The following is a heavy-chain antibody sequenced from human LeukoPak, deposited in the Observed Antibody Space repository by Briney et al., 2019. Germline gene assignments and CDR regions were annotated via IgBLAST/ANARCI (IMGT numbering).Heavy chain of an antibody. V-gene: IGHV4-38-2*01. Sequence: PSETLSLTCAVSGYSISSGYYWGWIRQPPGKGLEWIGSVYHSGTTYYIPSLKSRVNISVDTSKNQFSLKVSSVTAADTAVYFCARGISTTGHDYWGQGTLVTVSS. CDR3: ARGISTTGHDY. CDR1: GYSISSGYY. CDR2: VYHSGTT. D-gene: IGHD2/OR15-2a*01. J-gene: IGHJ4*02.